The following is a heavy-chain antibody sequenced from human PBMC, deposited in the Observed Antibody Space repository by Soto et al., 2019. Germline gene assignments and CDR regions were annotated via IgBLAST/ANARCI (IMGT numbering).Heavy chain of an antibody. CDR1: GYSFMKYG. D-gene: IGHD2-2*01. V-gene: IGHV1-18*01. Sequence: ASLKVSCKGFGYSFMKYGINWVRQAPGQGLEWLGWISPYSGYTHSAQKFHGRLTLTTDTAASTAYMELRILRSADTALYYCAREASVLIPAAQPSRFDSWGQGTLVTVYS. CDR3: AREASVLIPAAQPSRFDS. J-gene: IGHJ4*02. CDR2: ISPYSGYT.